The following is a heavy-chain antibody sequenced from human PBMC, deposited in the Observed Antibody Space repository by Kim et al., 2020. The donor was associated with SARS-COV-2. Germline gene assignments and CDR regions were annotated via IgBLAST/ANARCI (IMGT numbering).Heavy chain of an antibody. D-gene: IGHD1-26*01. V-gene: IGHV4-34*01. CDR3: ARGAIVGATNPPDY. J-gene: IGHJ4*01. Sequence: SETLSLTCAVYGGSFSGYYWSWIRQPPGKGLEWIGEINHSESTNYNPSLKSRVTISVDTSKNQFSLKLSSVTAADTAVYYCARGAIVGATNPPDYWGQGTLVTRSS. CDR1: GGSFSGYY. CDR2: INHSEST.